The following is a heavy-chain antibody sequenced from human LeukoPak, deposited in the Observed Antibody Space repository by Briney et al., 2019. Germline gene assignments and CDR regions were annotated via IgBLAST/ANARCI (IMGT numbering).Heavy chain of an antibody. J-gene: IGHJ4*02. D-gene: IGHD1-26*01. CDR3: ARDWGQRGVGATLAN. V-gene: IGHV3-30-3*01. CDR1: GFTFSGHA. CDR2: ISHDGSES. Sequence: PEGSLRLSCADSGFTFSGHAMVWVRQAPGKGLEWVSFISHDGSESFHTESAKGRFTISRDNFKNTVDLQVSGLKEEDTAVYYCARDWGQRGVGATLANWGQGTLVTVSS.